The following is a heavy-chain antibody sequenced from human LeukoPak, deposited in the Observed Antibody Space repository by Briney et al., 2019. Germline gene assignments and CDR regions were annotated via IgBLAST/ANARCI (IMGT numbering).Heavy chain of an antibody. D-gene: IGHD3-22*01. Sequence: GGSLRLSCAASGFTFSSYWMHWVRQAPGKGLEWVSAISGSGGSTYYADSVKGRFTISRDNSKNTLYLQMNSLRAEDTAVYYCAKATYYYDSSGLGYWGQGTLVTVSS. CDR3: AKATYYYDSSGLGY. CDR1: GFTFSSYW. CDR2: ISGSGGST. V-gene: IGHV3-23*01. J-gene: IGHJ4*02.